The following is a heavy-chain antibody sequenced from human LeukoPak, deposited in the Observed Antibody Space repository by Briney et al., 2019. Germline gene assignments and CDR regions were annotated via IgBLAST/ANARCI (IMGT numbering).Heavy chain of an antibody. J-gene: IGHJ4*02. CDR1: GGSISSSNYF. CDR2: IYYSGST. CDR3: ARLSSSWILDY. V-gene: IGHV4-39*01. Sequence: PSETLSLTCTVSGGSISSSNYFWGWIRQPPGKGLEWIGSIYYSGSTYYNPSLKSRVTISVDTSKNQFSLNLNSVTAADTAVYYCARLSSSWILDYWGQGTLVTVSS. D-gene: IGHD6-13*01.